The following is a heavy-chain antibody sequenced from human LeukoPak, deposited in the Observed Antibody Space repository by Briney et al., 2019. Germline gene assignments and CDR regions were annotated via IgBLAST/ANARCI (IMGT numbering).Heavy chain of an antibody. CDR1: GGSISSYY. D-gene: IGHD3-3*01. J-gene: IGHJ3*02. CDR2: IYYSGST. Sequence: SETLSLTCTVSGGSISSYYWSWIRQPPGKGLEWIGYIYYSGSTNYNPSLKSRVTISVDTSKNQFSLKLSSVTAADTAVYYCARGAIFGVVITDDAFDIWGQGTMVTVSS. V-gene: IGHV4-59*08. CDR3: ARGAIFGVVITDDAFDI.